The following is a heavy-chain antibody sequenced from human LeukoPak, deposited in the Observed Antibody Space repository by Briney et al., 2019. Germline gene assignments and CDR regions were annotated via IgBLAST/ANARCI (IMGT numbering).Heavy chain of an antibody. V-gene: IGHV4-4*07. CDR1: GGSISSYY. CDR2: IYTSGST. D-gene: IGHD6-13*01. J-gene: IGHJ4*02. CDR3: ARSGFIAAAVKAFDY. Sequence: SETLSLTCTVSGGSISSYYWSWIRQPAGKGLEWIGRIYTSGSTNYNPSLKSRVTMSVDTSKNQFSLKLSSVTAADTGVYYCARSGFIAAAVKAFDYWGQGTLVTVSS.